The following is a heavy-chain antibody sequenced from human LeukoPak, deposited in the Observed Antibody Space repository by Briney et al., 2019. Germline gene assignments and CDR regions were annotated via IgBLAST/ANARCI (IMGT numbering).Heavy chain of an antibody. J-gene: IGHJ5*02. Sequence: SETMSLTCTVAGASISSSRYYWGWIRQPPGKGLEWIGSIYDSGSTYYNPSVKSRVTISVETSKNQFSLKLKCVSAEDTAVYYCARGGYYGSGNDFRFDPWGQGTLVTVSS. CDR1: GASISSSRYY. V-gene: IGHV4-39*07. CDR3: ARGGYYGSGNDFRFDP. CDR2: IYDSGST. D-gene: IGHD3-10*01.